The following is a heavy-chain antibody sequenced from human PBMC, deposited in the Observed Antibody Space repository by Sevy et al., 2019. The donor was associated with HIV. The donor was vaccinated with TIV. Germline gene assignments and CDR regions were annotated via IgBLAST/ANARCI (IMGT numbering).Heavy chain of an antibody. CDR3: EKDREGSYYYFDS. CDR1: GFTFSTYA. V-gene: IGHV3-23*01. CDR2: ISGSGGTT. D-gene: IGHD1-26*01. Sequence: GGSLRLSCAASGFTFSTYAMTWVRQAPGKGLEWVSVISGSGGTTYYSDSVKGRFTISRDNSKNTVYLQMNSLRPEDTAVYYCEKDREGSYYYFDSWGQGTLVTVSS. J-gene: IGHJ4*02.